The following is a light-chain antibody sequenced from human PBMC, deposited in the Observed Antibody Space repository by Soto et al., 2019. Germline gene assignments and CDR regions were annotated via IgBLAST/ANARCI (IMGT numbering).Light chain of an antibody. CDR2: GAS. CDR1: HSVSSSY. CDR3: QEYGSSPPIT. J-gene: IGKJ5*01. Sequence: IVLTQSPGTLSLSPGERATLSCRASHSVSSSYLAWYQQKPGQAPRLLIYGASSRATGITDRFSGSGSGTDFTLTISRLEPEDCAVYYCQEYGSSPPITFGQGTRLEIK. V-gene: IGKV3-20*01.